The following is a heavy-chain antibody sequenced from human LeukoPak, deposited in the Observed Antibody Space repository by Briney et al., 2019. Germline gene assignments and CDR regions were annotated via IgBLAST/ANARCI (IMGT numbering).Heavy chain of an antibody. Sequence: ASVKLSCKASGYTFTSYYMHWVRQAPGQGLEWMGIINPSGGSTSYAQKFQGRVTMTRDTSTSTVYMELSSLRSEDAVVYYCARDSLYRKSKVAVDAFGIWVQGTIVTVSS. CDR3: ARDSLYRKSKVAVDAFGI. J-gene: IGHJ3*02. CDR2: INPSGGST. D-gene: IGHD1-26*01. V-gene: IGHV1-46*01. CDR1: GYTFTSYY.